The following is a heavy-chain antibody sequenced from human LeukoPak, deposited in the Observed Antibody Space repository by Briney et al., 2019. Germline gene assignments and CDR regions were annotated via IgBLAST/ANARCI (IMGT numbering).Heavy chain of an antibody. V-gene: IGHV3-21*01. CDR1: GFTFSSYS. CDR2: ISSSSSYI. D-gene: IGHD2-8*01. J-gene: IGHJ3*02. CDR3: ARDPMGDEWVDAFDI. Sequence: GGSLRLSCAASGFTFSSYSMNWVRQAPGKGLEWVSSISSSSSYIYYADSVKGRFTISRDNAKNSLYLQVNSLRAEDTAVYYCARDPMGDEWVDAFDICGQGTIGDVSS.